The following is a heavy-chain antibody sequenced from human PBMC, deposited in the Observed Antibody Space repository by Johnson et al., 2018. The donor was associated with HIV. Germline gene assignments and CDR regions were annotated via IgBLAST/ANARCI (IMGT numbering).Heavy chain of an antibody. V-gene: IGHV3-20*04. D-gene: IGHD3-16*01. CDR3: ARDRGYVWGVTGDASDI. CDR2: INWTGGST. Sequence: MQLVESGGGVVRPGGSLRLSCAASGFTFDDYGMSWVRQAPGKGLEWVSGINWTGGSTGYADSVKGRFPISRDTAKNSLYLQMNSLRAEDMALYYCARDRGYVWGVTGDASDIWGQGTMVTVSS. J-gene: IGHJ3*02. CDR1: GFTFDDYG.